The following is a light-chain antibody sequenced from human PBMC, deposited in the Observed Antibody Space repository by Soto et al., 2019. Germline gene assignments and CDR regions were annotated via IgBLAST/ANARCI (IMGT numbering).Light chain of an antibody. CDR3: QQSYSSPIT. Sequence: DIQMTQSPSTLSGSVGDRVTITCRASQTISSWLAWYQQKPGKAPKLLIYAAFSLQSGVPSRFSGSGSGTDFTLTISSLQPEDFATYYCQQSYSSPITFGQGTRLEIK. V-gene: IGKV1-39*01. CDR2: AAF. J-gene: IGKJ5*01. CDR1: QTISSW.